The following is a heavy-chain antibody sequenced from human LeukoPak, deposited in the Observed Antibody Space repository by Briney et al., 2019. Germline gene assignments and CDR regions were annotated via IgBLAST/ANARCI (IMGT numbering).Heavy chain of an antibody. CDR3: AKTTYCGTDCYSWYFDY. CDR2: ISPSGGGT. CDR1: GFTFSSYG. J-gene: IGHJ4*02. Sequence: GGTLRLSCAASGFTFSSYGMNWVRQAPGKGLEWISGISPSGGGTYYADFVKGRFTISRDDSKNTLYLQMNSLRGDDTAVYKCAKTTYCGTDCYSWYFDYWGQGILVTVSS. V-gene: IGHV3-23*01. D-gene: IGHD2-21*02.